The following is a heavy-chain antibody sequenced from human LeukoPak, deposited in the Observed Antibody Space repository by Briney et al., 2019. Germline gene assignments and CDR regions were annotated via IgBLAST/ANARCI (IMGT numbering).Heavy chain of an antibody. CDR2: IYYSGST. CDR3: ASYSSSWYAIAFDY. D-gene: IGHD6-13*01. Sequence: SETLSLTCTVSGGSISSYHWSWIRQPPGKGLEWIGYIYYSGSTNYNPSLKSRVTISVDASKNQFSLKLSSVTAADTAVYYCASYSSSWYAIAFDYWGQGTLVTVSS. J-gene: IGHJ4*02. V-gene: IGHV4-59*01. CDR1: GGSISSYH.